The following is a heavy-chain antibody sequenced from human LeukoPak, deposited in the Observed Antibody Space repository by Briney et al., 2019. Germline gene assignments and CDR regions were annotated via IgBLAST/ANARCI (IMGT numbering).Heavy chain of an antibody. Sequence: GGSLRLSCAASGFTFSSYAMSWVRQAPGKRLEWVSAISGSGGSTYYADSVKGRFTISRDNSKNTLYLQMNSLRAEDTAVYYCAKFMDIVVVVALDYWGQGTLVTVSS. CDR2: ISGSGGST. D-gene: IGHD2-15*01. J-gene: IGHJ4*02. CDR3: AKFMDIVVVVALDY. CDR1: GFTFSSYA. V-gene: IGHV3-23*01.